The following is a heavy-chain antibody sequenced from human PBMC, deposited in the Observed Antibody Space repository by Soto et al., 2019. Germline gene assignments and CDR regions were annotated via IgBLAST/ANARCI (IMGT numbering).Heavy chain of an antibody. D-gene: IGHD3-22*01. J-gene: IGHJ4*02. Sequence: GGSLRLSCAASGFTFSNAWMNWVRQAPGKGLEWVGRIKSKTDGGTTDYAAPVKGRFTISRDDSKNTLYLQMNSLKTEDTAVYYCTFKMGYYYDSSGYYYPSAYDYWGQGTLVTVSS. CDR1: GFTFSNAW. CDR3: TFKMGYYYDSSGYYYPSAYDY. CDR2: IKSKTDGGTT. V-gene: IGHV3-15*07.